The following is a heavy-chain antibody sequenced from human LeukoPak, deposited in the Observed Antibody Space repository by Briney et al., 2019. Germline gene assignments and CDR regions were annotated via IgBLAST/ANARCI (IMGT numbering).Heavy chain of an antibody. D-gene: IGHD2-21*01. Sequence: SETLSLTCTVSGGSIGRYYWSWIRQSPGKGLEWIGFISYTGSTDYYPSLKSRVTIPLDSSKNQVSLNLSSVTGAHTSGYYVVRTEKYYCGPEYFYLFEYWGQGILVTVSS. CDR2: ISYTGST. CDR3: VRTEKYYCGPEYFYLFEY. J-gene: IGHJ4*02. V-gene: IGHV4-59*01. CDR1: GGSIGRYY.